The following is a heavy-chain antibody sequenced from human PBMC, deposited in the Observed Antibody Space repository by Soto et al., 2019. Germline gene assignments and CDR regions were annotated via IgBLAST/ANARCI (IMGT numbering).Heavy chain of an antibody. J-gene: IGHJ4*02. Sequence: EVQLVESGGGLVQPGGSLRLSCAASGFTFSTYWMSWVRQAPGKGLEWVANIKQDGSEKYYVDSVKGRFTISRDNIMKPRELQMNSLRAEDTAVYYYVSRYLEYCSSASCSALHDNWGQIPLVNASS. CDR3: VSRYLEYCSSASCSALHDN. CDR1: GFTFSTYW. V-gene: IGHV3-7*05. D-gene: IGHD2-2*01. CDR2: IKQDGSEK.